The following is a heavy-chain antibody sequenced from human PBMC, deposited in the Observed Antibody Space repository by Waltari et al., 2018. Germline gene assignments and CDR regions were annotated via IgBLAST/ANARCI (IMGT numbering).Heavy chain of an antibody. CDR1: GGSISSSSYY. CDR2: VYYSGGT. Sequence: QLQLQESGPGLVKPSETLSLTCTVSGGSISSSSYYWGWIRQPPGKGLEWIGSVYYSGGTYYHPSLKRRVTISVDTSKNQFSLKLSSVTAADTAVYFCARCSGTYYSDFDYWGQGTLVIVSS. V-gene: IGHV4-39*01. D-gene: IGHD3-10*02. J-gene: IGHJ4*02. CDR3: ARCSGTYYSDFDY.